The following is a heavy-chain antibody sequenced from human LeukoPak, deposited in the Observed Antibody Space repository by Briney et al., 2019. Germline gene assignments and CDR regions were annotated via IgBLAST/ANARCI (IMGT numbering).Heavy chain of an antibody. D-gene: IGHD6-13*01. CDR2: ISGSGASA. J-gene: IGHJ2*01. V-gene: IGHV3-23*01. Sequence: GGSLRLSCAASGFTFSNYAMNWVRQAPGKGLEWVSIISGSGASAYSADSVKGRFTISRDNSKNSLYLQMNSLRAEDTALYYCAKDIGDDDPFSSSWYRYFDLWGRGTLVTVSS. CDR1: GFTFSNYA. CDR3: AKDIGDDDPFSSSWYRYFDL.